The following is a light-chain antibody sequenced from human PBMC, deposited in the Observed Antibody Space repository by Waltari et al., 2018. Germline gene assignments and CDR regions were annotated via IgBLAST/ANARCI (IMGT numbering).Light chain of an antibody. V-gene: IGKV4-1*01. Sequence: DIVMSPSPDAIAETLGERPTINYKSSPSVSDSSNNKTYLAWYQQKPGQPPKLLIYWASTRESGVPDRFSGSGSGTDFTLTISSLQAEDVSVYYCQQYYSTPITFGQGTRLEIK. CDR3: QQYYSTPIT. CDR1: PSVSDSSNNKTY. CDR2: WAS. J-gene: IGKJ5*01.